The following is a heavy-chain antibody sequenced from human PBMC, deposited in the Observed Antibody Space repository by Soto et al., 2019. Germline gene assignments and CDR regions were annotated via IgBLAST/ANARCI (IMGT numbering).Heavy chain of an antibody. Sequence: EMQLLESGGGLVQPGGSLRLSCAASGFTFSSYAVSWVRQEPAKGRERVSTISPPGGITYYADSVRGRFSISRDNSKPTLDMQMISRRAEDTAVYYCAKGATTVGPTAISAFDIWGQGKMVTVAS. J-gene: IGHJ3*02. CDR1: GFTFSSYA. V-gene: IGHV3-23*01. CDR3: AKGATTVGPTAISAFDI. CDR2: ISPPGGIT. D-gene: IGHD2-2*01.